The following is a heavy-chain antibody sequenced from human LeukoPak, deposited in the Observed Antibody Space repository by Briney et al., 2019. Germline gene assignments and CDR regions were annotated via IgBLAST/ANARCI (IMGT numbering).Heavy chain of an antibody. CDR1: GYXFISYY. J-gene: IGHJ3*02. D-gene: IGHD1-26*01. V-gene: IGHV1-46*01. Sequence: GASVKVSCKASGYXFISYYIHWVRQAPGQGLEWMGVISPSGGSTTYAQKVQGRVTMTRDTSTSTVYMELSSLRSEDTAVYYCARLGDRGAFDIWGQGTMVTVSS. CDR3: ARLGDRGAFDI. CDR2: ISPSGGST.